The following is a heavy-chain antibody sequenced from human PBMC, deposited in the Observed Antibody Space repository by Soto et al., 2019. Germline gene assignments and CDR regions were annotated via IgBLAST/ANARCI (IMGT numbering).Heavy chain of an antibody. D-gene: IGHD5-18*01. V-gene: IGHV3-23*01. J-gene: IGHJ6*03. CDR2: ISGSATAT. CDR3: ARGWCGYRPLDHYYCYMDV. Sequence: EVQLLESGGGLVQPGGSLRLSCAASGFTFGTYAMGLVRQGPHKGLVWVSGISGSATATYYADSVKGRFTISRDNSQNTLYLQMNSLRAEDTALYYCARGWCGYRPLDHYYCYMDVWGKGTTVTVSS. CDR1: GFTFGTYA.